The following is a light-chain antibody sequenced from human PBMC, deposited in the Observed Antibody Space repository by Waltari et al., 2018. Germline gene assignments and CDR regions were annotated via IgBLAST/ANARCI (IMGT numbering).Light chain of an antibody. CDR3: SSYAGRNSFNVL. Sequence: QSALTQPPSASGSPGQSVTISCTGTTSDVGSYKYVSWYQQHPGKAPKHLIEEVSERPPGVPDRVAGSRSGNTASLTVSGLQADDEADYYCSSYAGRNSFNVLFGGGTKLTVL. CDR1: TSDVGSYKY. CDR2: EVS. V-gene: IGLV2-8*01. J-gene: IGLJ2*01.